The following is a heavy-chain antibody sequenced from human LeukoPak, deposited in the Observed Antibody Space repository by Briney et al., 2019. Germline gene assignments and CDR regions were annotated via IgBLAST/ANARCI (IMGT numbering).Heavy chain of an antibody. CDR1: GFTFSSYA. J-gene: IGHJ6*02. D-gene: IGHD2-15*01. Sequence: PGGSLRLSCAVSGFTFSSYAMTWVRQAPGKGLEWVSAIIGSGGRTYYADSVKGRFTISRDNSKNTLYLQMNSLRAEDTAVYYCAKDVAYCSGGSCYYYYGMDVWGQGTTVTVSS. CDR3: AKDVAYCSGGSCYYYYGMDV. CDR2: IIGSGGRT. V-gene: IGHV3-23*01.